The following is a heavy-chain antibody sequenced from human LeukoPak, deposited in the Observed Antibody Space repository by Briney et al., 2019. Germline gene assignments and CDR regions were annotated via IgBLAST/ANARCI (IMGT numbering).Heavy chain of an antibody. CDR3: AKYPIRRSRDYYYGMDV. Sequence: GGSLRLSCAASEFTFSTYWMTWVRQAPGKGLEWVATIKQDGSETKYVESAKGRFTISRDNAKNSLYLQMSSLRAEDTAVYYCAKYPIRRSRDYYYGMDVWGQGTTVIVSS. D-gene: IGHD2-2*02. J-gene: IGHJ6*02. V-gene: IGHV3-7*01. CDR2: IKQDGSET. CDR1: EFTFSTYW.